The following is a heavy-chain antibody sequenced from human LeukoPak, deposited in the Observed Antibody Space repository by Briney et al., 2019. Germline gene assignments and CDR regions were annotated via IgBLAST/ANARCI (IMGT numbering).Heavy chain of an antibody. J-gene: IGHJ6*02. CDR3: ARDHGDYYGSGSYYGYYYYYGMDV. CDR2: IYGGGST. D-gene: IGHD3-10*01. CDR1: AFTVSSNY. V-gene: IGHV3-66*01. Sequence: GGSLRLSCAVSAFTVSSNYVSWVRQAPGKGLEWVSVIYGGGSTNYADSVKGRFTISRDNSKNTLYLQMNSLRAEDTAVYYCARDHGDYYGSGSYYGYYYYYGMDVWGQGTTVTVSS.